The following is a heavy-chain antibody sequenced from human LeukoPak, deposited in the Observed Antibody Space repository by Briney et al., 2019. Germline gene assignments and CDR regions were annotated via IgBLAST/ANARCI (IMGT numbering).Heavy chain of an antibody. D-gene: IGHD2-2*01. J-gene: IGHJ4*02. V-gene: IGHV4-31*03. CDR3: AREGEDCSSTSCHAAPTGY. CDR1: GGSISSGGYY. Sequence: SETLSLTCTVSGGSISSGGYYWSWIRQHPGKGLEWIGYIYYSGSTYYNPSLKSRVTISVDTSKNQFSLKLSSVTAADTAVYYCAREGEDCSSTSCHAAPTGYWGQGTLVTVSS. CDR2: IYYSGST.